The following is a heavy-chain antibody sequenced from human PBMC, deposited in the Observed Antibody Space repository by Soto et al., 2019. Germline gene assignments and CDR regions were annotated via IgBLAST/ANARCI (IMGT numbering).Heavy chain of an antibody. CDR3: ASVKGATVSTHWYFDL. D-gene: IGHD4-17*01. CDR2: IWYDGSNK. V-gene: IGHV3-33*01. J-gene: IGHJ2*01. Sequence: QVQLVESGGGVVQPGRSLRLSCAASGFTFSSYGMHWVRQAPGKGLEWVAVIWYDGSNKYYADSVKGRFTISRDNSKNTLYLQMNSLRAEDTAVYYCASVKGATVSTHWYFDLWGRGTLVTVSS. CDR1: GFTFSSYG.